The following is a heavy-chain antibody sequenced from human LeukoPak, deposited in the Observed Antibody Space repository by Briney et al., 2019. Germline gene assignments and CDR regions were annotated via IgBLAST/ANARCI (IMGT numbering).Heavy chain of an antibody. V-gene: IGHV4-59*12. J-gene: IGHJ4*02. CDR1: GGSISSYY. Sequence: PSETLSLTCTVSGGSISSYYWSWIRQPPGKGLEWIGYIYYSGSTNYNPSLKSRVTISVDTSKNQFSLKLSSVTAADTAVYYCARGLVVATIGTAYFDYWGQGTLVTVSS. CDR2: IYYSGST. D-gene: IGHD5-12*01. CDR3: ARGLVVATIGTAYFDY.